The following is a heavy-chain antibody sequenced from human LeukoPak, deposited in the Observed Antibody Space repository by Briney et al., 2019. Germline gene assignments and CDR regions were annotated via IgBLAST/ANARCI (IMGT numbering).Heavy chain of an antibody. Sequence: NPSETLSLTCTVSGGSISSSSYYWGWIRQPPGKGLEWIGSIYYSGSTNYNPSLKSRVTISVDTSKNQFSLKLSSVTAADTAVYYCARPAMTTVTRRYFDYWGQGTLVTVSS. V-gene: IGHV4-39*07. CDR1: GGSISSSSYY. CDR3: ARPAMTTVTRRYFDY. CDR2: IYYSGST. J-gene: IGHJ4*02. D-gene: IGHD4-17*01.